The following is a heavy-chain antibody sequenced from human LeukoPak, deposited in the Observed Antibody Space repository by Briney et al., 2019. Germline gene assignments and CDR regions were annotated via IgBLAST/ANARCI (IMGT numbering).Heavy chain of an antibody. CDR3: AKLEMANNLGALDI. Sequence: GGSLRLSCAASGFTFSSYGMHWVRQAPRKGLEWVAFIRYDGSNKYYADSVKGRFTISRDNSKNTLYLQMNSLRAEDTAVYYCAKLEMANNLGALDIWGQGTMVTVSS. V-gene: IGHV3-30*02. J-gene: IGHJ3*02. D-gene: IGHD5-24*01. CDR1: GFTFSSYG. CDR2: IRYDGSNK.